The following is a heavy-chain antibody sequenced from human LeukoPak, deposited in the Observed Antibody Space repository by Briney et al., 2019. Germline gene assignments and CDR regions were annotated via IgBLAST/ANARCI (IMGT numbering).Heavy chain of an antibody. V-gene: IGHV1-18*01. D-gene: IGHD3-10*01. CDR2: ISAYNGNT. CDR1: GYTFTNYG. Sequence: ASVKVSCKASGYTFTNYGISWVRQAPGQGLEWMGWISAYNGNTNYAQKLQGRVAMTTDTSTSTAYMELRSLRSDDTAVYYCAREPGRLLWFGEFPTGDYWGQGTLVTVSS. CDR3: AREPGRLLWFGEFPTGDY. J-gene: IGHJ4*02.